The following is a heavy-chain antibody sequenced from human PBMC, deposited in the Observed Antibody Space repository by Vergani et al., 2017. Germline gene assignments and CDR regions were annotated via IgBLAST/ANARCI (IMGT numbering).Heavy chain of an antibody. CDR2: ISYDGSNK. CDR3: AKDPYYSSGWYGGYYYGMDV. V-gene: IGHV3-30*18. CDR1: GFTFSSYG. D-gene: IGHD6-19*01. Sequence: QVQLVESGGGVVQPGRSLRLSCAASGFTFSSYGMHWVRQAPGKGLEWVAVISYDGSNKYYADSVKGRFTISRDNSKYTLYLQMNSLRAEDTAVYYCAKDPYYSSGWYGGYYYGMDVWGQGTTVTVSS. J-gene: IGHJ6*02.